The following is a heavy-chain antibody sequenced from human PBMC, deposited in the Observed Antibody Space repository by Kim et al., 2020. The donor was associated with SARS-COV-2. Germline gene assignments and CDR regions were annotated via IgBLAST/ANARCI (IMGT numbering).Heavy chain of an antibody. Sequence: FQGRVTMTRDTSTSTVYMELSRLRSEDTAVYYCARLSIAARPDGGDFDYWGQGTLVTVSS. CDR3: ARLSIAARPDGGDFDY. V-gene: IGHV1-46*01. D-gene: IGHD6-6*01. J-gene: IGHJ4*02.